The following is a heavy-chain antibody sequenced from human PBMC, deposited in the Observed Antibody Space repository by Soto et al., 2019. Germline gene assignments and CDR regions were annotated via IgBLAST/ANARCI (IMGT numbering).Heavy chain of an antibody. Sequence: EVQLVESGGGLVQPGGSLRLSCAASGFTFSSYWMSWVRQAPGKGLEWVANIKQDGSEKYYVDSVKGRFTISRDNAKNSLYLEMNSLRGEDTAVYYCAREDESSGHAGTFHHWGQGTQVTVSS. CDR2: IKQDGSEK. D-gene: IGHD3-22*01. J-gene: IGHJ1*01. CDR3: AREDESSGHAGTFHH. CDR1: GFTFSSYW. V-gene: IGHV3-7*01.